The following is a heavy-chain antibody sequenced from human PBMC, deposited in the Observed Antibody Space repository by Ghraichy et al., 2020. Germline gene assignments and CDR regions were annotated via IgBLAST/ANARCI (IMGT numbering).Heavy chain of an antibody. CDR3: ARITLTLNWPYYFDY. V-gene: IGHV2-26*01. J-gene: IGHJ4*02. CDR1: GFSLSNARMG. Sequence: SGPTLVKPTETLTLTCTVSGFSLSNARMGVSWIRQPPGKALEWLAHIFSNDEKSYSTSLKSRLTISKDTSKSQVVLTMTNMDPVDTATYYCARITLTLNWPYYFDYWGQGTLVTVSS. D-gene: IGHD1-20*01. CDR2: IFSNDEK.